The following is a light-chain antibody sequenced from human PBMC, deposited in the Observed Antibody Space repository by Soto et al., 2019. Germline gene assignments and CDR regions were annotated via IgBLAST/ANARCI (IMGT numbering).Light chain of an antibody. CDR2: EGT. Sequence: QSVLTQPASVSGSPGQSITFSCTGTSSDVGSYNLVSWFQQHPGKAPKLIIYEGTKRPSGISNRFSGSKSGNTASLTISGLQAEDEADYYCCSYAGSFTYVIGTGTKVTVL. CDR1: SSDVGSYNL. J-gene: IGLJ1*01. CDR3: CSYAGSFTYV. V-gene: IGLV2-23*01.